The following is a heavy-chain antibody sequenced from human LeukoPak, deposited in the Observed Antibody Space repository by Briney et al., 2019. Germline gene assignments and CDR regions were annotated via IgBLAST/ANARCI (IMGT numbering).Heavy chain of an antibody. D-gene: IGHD4-11*01. J-gene: IGHJ4*02. CDR1: GYRLSSGYH. Sequence: PSETLSLTCTVSGYRLSSGYHWGWIRQTPGQGLEWLGSIDYSGSIYDNPSLRSRVTISLDTSKNQVYLNVNSVTAADTAVYYCVRSEINDYSRFWGQGILVTVSS. V-gene: IGHV4-38-2*02. CDR2: IDYSGSI. CDR3: VRSEINDYSRF.